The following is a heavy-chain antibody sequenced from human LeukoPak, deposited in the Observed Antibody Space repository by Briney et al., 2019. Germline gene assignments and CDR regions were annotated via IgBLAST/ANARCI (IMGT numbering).Heavy chain of an antibody. CDR3: AREVVLSSGTSFDY. V-gene: IGHV1-2*02. D-gene: IGHD2-2*01. J-gene: IGHJ4*02. CDR2: INPNSGGT. CDR1: GYTFTGYY. Sequence: ASVKVSCKASGYTFTGYYMHWVRQAPGQGLEWMGWINPNSGGTNYAQKFQGRVTMTRDTSISTAYMELSRLRSDDTAVYYCAREVVLSSGTSFDYWGQGTLVTVSS.